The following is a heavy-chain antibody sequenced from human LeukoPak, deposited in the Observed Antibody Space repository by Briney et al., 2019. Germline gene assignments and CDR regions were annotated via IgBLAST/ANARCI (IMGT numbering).Heavy chain of an antibody. CDR1: GFTFKDYA. CDR3: AKDREYGMDV. V-gene: IGHV3-9*01. Sequence: GGSLRLSCAASGFTFKDYAMHWVRQAPGKGLEWVSGISWNSGSIGYADSVKGRFTISRDNAKNSLYLQMNSLRAEDTALYYCAKDREYGMDVWGQGTTVTVSS. CDR2: ISWNSGSI. D-gene: IGHD1-26*01. J-gene: IGHJ6*02.